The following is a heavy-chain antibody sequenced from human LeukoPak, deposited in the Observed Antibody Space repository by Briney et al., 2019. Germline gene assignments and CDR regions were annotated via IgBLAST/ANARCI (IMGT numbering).Heavy chain of an antibody. CDR3: ARDQGIAAPGGMDV. D-gene: IGHD6-13*01. Sequence: GGSLRLSCAASGFTFSSSVMHWVRQAPGRGLEWVAVISVEGNSKTYPDFVRGRFTISRDNSKDMLYLQMNSLRAEDTAVYYCARDQGIAAPGGMDVWGQGTTVTVSS. CDR1: GFTFSSSV. V-gene: IGHV3-30-3*01. CDR2: ISVEGNSK. J-gene: IGHJ6*02.